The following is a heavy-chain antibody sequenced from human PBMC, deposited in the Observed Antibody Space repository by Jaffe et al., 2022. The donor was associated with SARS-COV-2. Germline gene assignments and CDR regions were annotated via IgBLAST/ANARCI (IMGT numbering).Heavy chain of an antibody. V-gene: IGHV4-59*01. D-gene: IGHD6-13*01. CDR1: GGSISSYY. CDR3: ALGGIAEGGGMDV. Sequence: QVQLQESGPGLVKPSETLSLTCTVSGGSISSYYWSWIRQPPGKGLEWIGYIYYSGSTNYNPSLKSRVTISVDTSKNQFSLKLSSVTAADTAVYYCALGGIAEGGGMDVWGQGTTVTVSS. CDR2: IYYSGST. J-gene: IGHJ6*02.